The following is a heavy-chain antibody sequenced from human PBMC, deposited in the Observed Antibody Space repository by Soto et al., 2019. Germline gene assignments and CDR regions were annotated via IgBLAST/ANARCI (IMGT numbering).Heavy chain of an antibody. V-gene: IGHV4-30-2*01. Sequence: SETLSVTCDVSGGSISSGGYSWSWIRQPPGKGLEWIGYIYHSGSTYYNPSLKSRVTISVDRSKNQFSLKLSSVTAADTAVYYCAKGHDSWSGYYMTDFGNWGQGTPVTVSS. CDR2: IYHSGST. CDR1: GGSISSGGYS. D-gene: IGHD3-3*01. CDR3: AKGHDSWSGYYMTDFGN. J-gene: IGHJ4*02.